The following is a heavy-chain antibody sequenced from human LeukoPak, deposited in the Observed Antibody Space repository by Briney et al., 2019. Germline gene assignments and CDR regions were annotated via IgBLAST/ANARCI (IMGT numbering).Heavy chain of an antibody. CDR3: ARMTVVTQQGDY. J-gene: IGHJ4*02. Sequence: GGSLRLSCAASGFSFSDYSMNWVRQAPGKGLEWISYITSSSSAIYYADSVKGRFTISRDNAKNSLYLQMNSLRAEDTAVYYCARMTVVTQQGDYWGQGVLVTVSS. CDR1: GFSFSDYS. D-gene: IGHD4-23*01. V-gene: IGHV3-48*04. CDR2: ITSSSSAI.